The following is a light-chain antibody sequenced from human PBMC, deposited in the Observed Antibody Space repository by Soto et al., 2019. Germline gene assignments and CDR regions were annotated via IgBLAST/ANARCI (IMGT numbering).Light chain of an antibody. CDR3: QQFSSYWT. CDR1: QSVLSSSNNQNY. J-gene: IGKJ1*01. V-gene: IGKV4-1*01. Sequence: IVLTQSPDLLAVSLGERATFNCKSSQSVLSSSNNQNYLAWYQQKPGKAPKLLISDASSLESGVPSRFSGDRSGTEFTLTINSLHPEDVATYFCQQFSSYWTFGQGTKVDIK. CDR2: DAS.